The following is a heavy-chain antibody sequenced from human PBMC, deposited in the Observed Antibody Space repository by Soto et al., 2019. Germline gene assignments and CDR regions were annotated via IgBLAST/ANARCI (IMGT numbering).Heavy chain of an antibody. J-gene: IGHJ1*01. CDR3: ARGGPSVVVVAAIDEYFQH. CDR2: IIPIFGTA. CDR1: GGTFSSYA. Sequence: QVQLXXSXXXXKKPGSSVXVSCKASGGTFSSYAISWVRXAPGQGLXXXGGIIPIFGTANYAQKFQGRVTITADESTSTAYMELSSLRSEDTAVYYCARGGPSVVVVAAIDEYFQHWGQGTLVTVSS. V-gene: IGHV1-69*01. D-gene: IGHD2-15*01.